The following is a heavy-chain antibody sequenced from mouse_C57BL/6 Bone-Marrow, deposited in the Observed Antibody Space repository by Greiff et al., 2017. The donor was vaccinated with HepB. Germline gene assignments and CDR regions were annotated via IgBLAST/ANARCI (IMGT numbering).Heavy chain of an antibody. Sequence: VQLVESGPELVKPGASVKISCKASGYAFSSSWMNWVKQRPGKGLEWIGRIYPGDGDTNYNGKFKGKATLTADKSSSTAYMQLSSLTSEDSAVYFCARQYYYGRGFAYWGQGTLVTVSA. J-gene: IGHJ3*01. CDR2: IYPGDGDT. D-gene: IGHD1-1*01. CDR1: GYAFSSSW. CDR3: ARQYYYGRGFAY. V-gene: IGHV1-82*01.